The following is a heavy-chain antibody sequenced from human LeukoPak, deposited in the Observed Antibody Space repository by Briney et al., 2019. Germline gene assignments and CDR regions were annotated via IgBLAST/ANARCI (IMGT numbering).Heavy chain of an antibody. CDR3: AREVGYCSGGSCDTYNWFDP. CDR2: IYYSGST. D-gene: IGHD2-15*01. CDR1: GVSISSYY. Sequence: SETLSLTCTVSGVSISSYYWSWIRQPPGKGLEWIGYIYYSGSTNYNPSLKSRVTISVDTSKNQFSLRLSSVTAADTAVYYCAREVGYCSGGSCDTYNWFDPWGQGTLVTVSS. V-gene: IGHV4-59*01. J-gene: IGHJ5*02.